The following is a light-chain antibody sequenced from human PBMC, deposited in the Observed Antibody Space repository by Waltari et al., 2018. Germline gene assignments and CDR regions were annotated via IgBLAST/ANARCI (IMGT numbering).Light chain of an antibody. V-gene: IGKV3-11*01. J-gene: IGKJ4*01. CDR2: DTS. CDR1: QSVASY. CDR3: QQCAVWPLT. Sequence: EIVLTQSPATLSLSPGERATLSCRASQSVASYLAWYQQKPGQAPSLLIYDTSNMATGIPARFSGSGSGTDFTLTISSLEPEDFAVYYCQQCAVWPLTFGGGTKVEIK.